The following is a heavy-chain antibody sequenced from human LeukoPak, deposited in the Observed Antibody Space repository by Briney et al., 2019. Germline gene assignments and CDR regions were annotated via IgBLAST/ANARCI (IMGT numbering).Heavy chain of an antibody. CDR1: GFIFSNSA. J-gene: IGHJ4*02. CDR2: ISGSGGST. CDR3: VKGSTDVRPYYFDY. V-gene: IGHV3-23*01. D-gene: IGHD5/OR15-5a*01. Sequence: GGSLRLSCAASGFIFSNSAMSWVRQAPGRGLEWVSAISGSGGSTYYADSVKGRFTISRDNSKNTLYVQMNTLRAEDTAVYYCVKGSTDVRPYYFDYWGQGTLVTVSS.